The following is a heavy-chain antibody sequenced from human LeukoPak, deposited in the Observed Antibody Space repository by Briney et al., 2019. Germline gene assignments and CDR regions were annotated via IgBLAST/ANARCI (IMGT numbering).Heavy chain of an antibody. CDR1: GGSISSGGYY. D-gene: IGHD3-22*01. Sequence: SQTLSLTCTVSGGSISSGGYYWSWIRQHPGKGLEWIGYIYYSGSTYYNPSLKSRVTISVDTSKNQFSLKLSSVTAADTAVYYCARADYYDSYAYYYGMDVWGQGTTVTVSS. J-gene: IGHJ6*02. V-gene: IGHV4-31*03. CDR2: IYYSGST. CDR3: ARADYYDSYAYYYGMDV.